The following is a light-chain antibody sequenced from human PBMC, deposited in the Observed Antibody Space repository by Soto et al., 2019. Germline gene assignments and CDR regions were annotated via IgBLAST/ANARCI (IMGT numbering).Light chain of an antibody. J-gene: IGKJ3*01. CDR3: QPSCTPLFT. V-gene: IGKV3-20*01. Sequence: IVLTQSPGTLSLSPGERATLSCGASQSVTNNFLAWYQQKPGQAPRLLIYGASSRATGVPDRFSGSGSGTDFTLTISILEPADFAVYYCQPSCTPLFTFGYGTKVDIK. CDR1: QSVTNNF. CDR2: GAS.